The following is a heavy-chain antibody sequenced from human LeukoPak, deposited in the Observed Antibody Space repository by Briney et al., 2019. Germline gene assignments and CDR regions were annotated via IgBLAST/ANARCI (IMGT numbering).Heavy chain of an antibody. V-gene: IGHV4-30-4*08. CDR3: ARDRNYYDSSGYYFDY. J-gene: IGHJ4*02. D-gene: IGHD3-22*01. CDR1: GGSISSGDYY. Sequence: SETLSLTCTVSGGSISSGDYYWSWIRQPPGKGLEWIGYIYYSGSTYYNPSLKSRVTMSVDTSKNQFSLKLSSVTAADTAVYYCARDRNYYDSSGYYFDYWGQGTLVTVSS. CDR2: IYYSGST.